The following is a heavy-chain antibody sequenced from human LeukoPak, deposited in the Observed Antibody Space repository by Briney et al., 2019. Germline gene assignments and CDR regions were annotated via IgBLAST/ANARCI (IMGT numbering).Heavy chain of an antibody. D-gene: IGHD6-13*01. J-gene: IGHJ5*02. CDR1: GGSFSGYY. Sequence: PSETLSLTCAVYGGSFSGYYWSWIRQPPGKGLEWIGEVNHSGSTNYNPSLKSRVTISVDTSKDQFSLKLSSVTAADTAVYYCARVLQAAAGTPYNWFDPWGQGTLVTVSS. CDR3: ARVLQAAAGTPYNWFDP. CDR2: VNHSGST. V-gene: IGHV4-34*01.